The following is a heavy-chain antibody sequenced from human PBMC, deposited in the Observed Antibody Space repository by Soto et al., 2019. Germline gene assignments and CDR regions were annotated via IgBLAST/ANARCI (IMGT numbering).Heavy chain of an antibody. D-gene: IGHD2-21*02. Sequence: GGSLRLSCAASGFTFSSYGMHWVRQAPGKGLEWVAVIWYDGSNKYYADSVKGRFTISRDNSKNTLYLQMNSLRAEDTAVYYCARDGEAYCGGDCYSDNWFDPWGQGTLVTVSS. CDR3: ARDGEAYCGGDCYSDNWFDP. CDR2: IWYDGSNK. CDR1: GFTFSSYG. V-gene: IGHV3-33*01. J-gene: IGHJ5*02.